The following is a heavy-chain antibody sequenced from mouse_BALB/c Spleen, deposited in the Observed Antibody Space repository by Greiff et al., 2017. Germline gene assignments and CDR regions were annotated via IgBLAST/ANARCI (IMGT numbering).Heavy chain of an antibody. D-gene: IGHD1-1*01. CDR1: GFTFSSYA. V-gene: IGHV5-6-5*01. CDR3: ARGLGTTVVAEGFADY. J-gene: IGHJ2*01. Sequence: EVMLVESGGGLVKPGGSLKLSCAASGFTFSSYAMSWVRQTPEKRLEWVASISSGGSTYYPDSVKGRFTISRDNARNILYLQMSSLRSEDTAMYYCARGLGTTVVAEGFADYWGQGTTLTVSS. CDR2: ISSGGST.